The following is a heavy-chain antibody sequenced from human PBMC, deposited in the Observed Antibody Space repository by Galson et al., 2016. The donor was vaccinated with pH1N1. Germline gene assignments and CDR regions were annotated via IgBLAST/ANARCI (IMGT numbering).Heavy chain of an antibody. CDR1: GVSISGYY. Sequence: LSLTCSVSGVSISGYYWGWIRQSPGKGLDYVGYIYYNGHTNYSPSLKSRVTMSLYMSKNQFSLKLTSVTAADTAVYFCARSGSRYGSDAFDMWGHWTTVTVSS. J-gene: IGHJ3*02. CDR2: IYYNGHT. V-gene: IGHV4-59*01. CDR3: ARSGSRYGSDAFDM. D-gene: IGHD5-18*01.